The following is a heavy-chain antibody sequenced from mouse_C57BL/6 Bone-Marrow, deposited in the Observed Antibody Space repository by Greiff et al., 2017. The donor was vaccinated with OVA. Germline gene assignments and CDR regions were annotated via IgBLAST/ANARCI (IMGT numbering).Heavy chain of an antibody. CDR1: GFTFSSYG. Sequence: EVTLVESGGDLVKPGGSLKLSCAASGFTFSSYGMSWVRQTPDKRLEWVATISSGGSYTYYPDSVKGRFTISRDNAKNTLYLQMSSLKSEDTAMYYCARHRPFAYWGQGTRVTVSA. V-gene: IGHV5-6*01. CDR3: ARHRPFAY. J-gene: IGHJ3*01. CDR2: ISSGGSYT.